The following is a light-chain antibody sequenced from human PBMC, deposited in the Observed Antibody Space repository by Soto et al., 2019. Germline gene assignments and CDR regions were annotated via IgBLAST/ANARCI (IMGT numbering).Light chain of an antibody. Sequence: QSALTQPASVSGSPGQSITISCTGTSSDVGSYNLVSWYQQHPGKAPKLMIYEGSKRPSGVSNRFSGSKSGNTASLTISRLQAEDAADYYRCSYAGSSTPDVVFGGGTKLTVL. CDR2: EGS. CDR1: SSDVGSYNL. CDR3: CSYAGSSTPDVV. J-gene: IGLJ2*01. V-gene: IGLV2-23*01.